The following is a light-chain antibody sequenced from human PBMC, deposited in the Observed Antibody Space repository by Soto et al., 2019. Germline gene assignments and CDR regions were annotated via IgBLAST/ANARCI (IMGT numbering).Light chain of an antibody. CDR3: QQYQSYSRT. J-gene: IGKJ1*01. V-gene: IGKV1-5*01. CDR2: DAS. Sequence: DIQMTQSPSTLSASVGDRVTITCLASQSISSWSAWYQQKPGKAPKLLIYDASSLESGVPSRFSGSGSGTEFTLTISSLKPDDFATYYCQQYQSYSRTFGQGTKVDI. CDR1: QSISSW.